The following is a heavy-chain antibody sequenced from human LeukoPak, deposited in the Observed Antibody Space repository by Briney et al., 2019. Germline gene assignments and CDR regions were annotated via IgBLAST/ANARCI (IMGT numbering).Heavy chain of an antibody. V-gene: IGHV3-53*01. CDR2: IYSGGST. CDR3: ARTPGYCSGGSCYSGYYYGMDV. Sequence: GGSLRLSCAASGFTVSSNYMSWVRQAPGKGLEWVSVIYSGGSTYYADSVKGRFTISRDNSKNTLYLQMNSLRAEDTAAYYCARTPGYCSGGSCYSGYYYGMDVWGKGTTVTVSS. D-gene: IGHD2-15*01. J-gene: IGHJ6*04. CDR1: GFTVSSNY.